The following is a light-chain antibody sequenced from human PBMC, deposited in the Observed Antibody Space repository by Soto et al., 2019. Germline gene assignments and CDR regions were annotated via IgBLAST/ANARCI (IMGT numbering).Light chain of an antibody. J-gene: IGKJ2*01. CDR1: QSVSSN. CDR2: GAS. Sequence: EIVMTQSPATLSVSPGERATLSCRASQSVSSNLAWYQQKPGQAPRLLIYGASTRATGIPARFSGSGSGPEFTLTIGSLQSEDFAVYYCQQDTNCPPYPFCQGTKLVIK. CDR3: QQDTNCPPYP. V-gene: IGKV3-15*01.